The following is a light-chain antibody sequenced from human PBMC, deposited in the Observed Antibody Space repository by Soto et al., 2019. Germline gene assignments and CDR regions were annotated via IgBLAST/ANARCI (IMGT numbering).Light chain of an antibody. J-gene: IGLJ1*01. V-gene: IGLV2-14*03. Sequence: QSVLTQPASVSGSPGQSITMSGGGTSSDVGAYIYVSWYQQYPGKAPKLIIYEVNNRPSGVSGRFSGSKSDTTAYLTTSGLQAEDEADYYCSSYSDSDTKVFGTGAKVTVL. CDR2: EVN. CDR3: SSYSDSDTKV. CDR1: SSDVGAYIY.